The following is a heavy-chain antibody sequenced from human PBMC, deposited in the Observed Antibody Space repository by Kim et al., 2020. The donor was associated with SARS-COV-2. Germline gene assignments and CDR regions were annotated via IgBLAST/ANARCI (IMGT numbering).Heavy chain of an antibody. D-gene: IGHD3-10*02. J-gene: IGHJ4*02. CDR2: ISSNSSFI. Sequence: GGSLRLSCAASGFTFRTYSMSWLRQAPGKGLEWVSSISSNSSFIHYADSPKGRFTISRDNAENSLYLQMNSLRVEDTAVYYCARDSDGCSGLFFDYWGQG. CDR1: GFTFRTYS. V-gene: IGHV3-21*01. CDR3: ARDSDGCSGLFFDY.